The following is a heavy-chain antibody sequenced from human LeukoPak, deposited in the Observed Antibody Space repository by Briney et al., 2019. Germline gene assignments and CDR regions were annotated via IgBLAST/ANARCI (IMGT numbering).Heavy chain of an antibody. CDR2: MNPNSGNT. J-gene: IGHJ6*03. CDR3: ARLVHSSGWYLGYYYYYMDV. Sequence: GASVKVSCKASGYTFTSYDINWVRQATGQGLEWMGWMNPNSGNTGYAQKFQGRVTITRNTSISTAYMELSSLRSEDTAVYYCARLVHSSGWYLGYYYYYMDVWGKVTTVTVSS. D-gene: IGHD6-19*01. V-gene: IGHV1-8*03. CDR1: GYTFTSYD.